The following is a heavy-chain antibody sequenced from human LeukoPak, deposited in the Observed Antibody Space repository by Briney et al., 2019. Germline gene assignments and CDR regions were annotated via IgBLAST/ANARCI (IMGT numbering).Heavy chain of an antibody. D-gene: IGHD3-3*01. Sequence: ASVKVSCKASGYTFTGYYMHWVRQAPGQGLEWMGWINPNSGGTNYAQKFQGRVTMTRDTSISTAYMELSRLRSDDTAVYYCAPSYDFWSGYYKEGVRSIDYWGQGTLVTVSS. CDR2: INPNSGGT. V-gene: IGHV1-2*02. CDR3: APSYDFWSGYYKEGVRSIDY. J-gene: IGHJ4*02. CDR1: GYTFTGYY.